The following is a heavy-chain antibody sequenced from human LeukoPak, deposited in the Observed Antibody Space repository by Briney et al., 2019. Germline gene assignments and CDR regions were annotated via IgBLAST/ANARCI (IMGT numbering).Heavy chain of an antibody. J-gene: IGHJ6*03. CDR3: ARHIGGGIEDMDV. Sequence: PTETLSLTCTVSGGSIGTYYWSWIRQSPGKGLEWIGYIYVTGTRYNPYLQSRVTISVDRSRNQFFLKMSSVTAADTAVYYCARHIGGGIEDMDVWGKGTKVIVSS. V-gene: IGHV4-59*08. CDR1: GGSIGTYY. CDR2: IYVTGT. D-gene: IGHD3-16*02.